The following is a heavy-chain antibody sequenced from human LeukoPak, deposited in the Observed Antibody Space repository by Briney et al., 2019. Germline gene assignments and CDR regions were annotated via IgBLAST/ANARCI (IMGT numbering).Heavy chain of an antibody. J-gene: IGHJ4*02. V-gene: IGHV4-59*08. D-gene: IGHD6-19*01. CDR2: IYYSGST. Sequence: SEALSLTCAVSGGSIGSYYWSWLRQPPGKGLEWIGYIYYSGSTNYNPSLKSRVTISVDTSKNQFSLKLNSVSAADTALYYCARRTSSGWLFDYWGQGALVTVSS. CDR1: GGSIGSYY. CDR3: ARRTSSGWLFDY.